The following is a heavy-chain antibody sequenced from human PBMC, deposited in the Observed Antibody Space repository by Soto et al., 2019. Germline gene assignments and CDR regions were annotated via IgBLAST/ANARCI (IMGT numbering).Heavy chain of an antibody. Sequence: PGGSLRLSCSASGFTFSSYAMHWVRQAPGKGLEYVSSISTNGGSTHYADSVKGRFTISRDNSKNTQYLQMSSLRADDTAVYYCVKGEYYYDSSGYYPFDYWGQGTLXTVSS. D-gene: IGHD3-22*01. CDR1: GFTFSSYA. V-gene: IGHV3-64D*06. J-gene: IGHJ4*02. CDR3: VKGEYYYDSSGYYPFDY. CDR2: ISTNGGST.